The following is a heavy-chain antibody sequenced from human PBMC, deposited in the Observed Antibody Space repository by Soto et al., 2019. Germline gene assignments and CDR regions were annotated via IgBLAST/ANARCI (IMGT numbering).Heavy chain of an antibody. J-gene: IGHJ4*02. V-gene: IGHV4-4*07. CDR2: IYTSGST. CDR1: GGSISSYY. D-gene: IGHD3-22*01. CDR3: ARSTRRLTYYYDIAY. Sequence: QVQLQESGPGLVKTSESLSLTCTVSGGSISSYYWSWIRQPAGKGLEWIGRIYTSGSTNYNPSLKSRVTMSVDTSKNQFSLKLSSVTAADTAVYYCARSTRRLTYYYDIAYWGQGTLVTDSS.